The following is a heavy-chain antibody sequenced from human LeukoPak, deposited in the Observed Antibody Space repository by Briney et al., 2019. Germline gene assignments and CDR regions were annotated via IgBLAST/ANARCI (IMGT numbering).Heavy chain of an antibody. V-gene: IGHV4-4*07. J-gene: IGHJ4*02. D-gene: IGHD6-25*01. CDR3: ARSRGRGYSDY. Sequence: SETLSLPCTVSGGSISGYYWSWIRQPAEKGLEWIGRIYASGSINYNPSLQSRVTMSLDTSKNQFSLQLSSVTAADTAVYYCARSRGRGYSDYWGQGTLVTVSS. CDR2: IYASGSI. CDR1: GGSISGYY.